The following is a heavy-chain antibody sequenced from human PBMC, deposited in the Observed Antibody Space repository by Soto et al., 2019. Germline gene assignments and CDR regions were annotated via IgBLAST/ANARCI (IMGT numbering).Heavy chain of an antibody. J-gene: IGHJ4*02. Sequence: PGGSLRLSCAASGFTFSNAWMNWVRQAPGKGLEWVGRIKSKTDGGTTDYAAPVKGRFTISRDDSKNKLYLQMNSLKTEDTAVFYCCAKFMGRDDYSFDYWGQGTLVTVSS. CDR2: IKSKTDGGTT. CDR1: GFTFSNAW. D-gene: IGHD3-10*01. CDR3: CAKFMGRDDYSFDY. V-gene: IGHV3-15*07.